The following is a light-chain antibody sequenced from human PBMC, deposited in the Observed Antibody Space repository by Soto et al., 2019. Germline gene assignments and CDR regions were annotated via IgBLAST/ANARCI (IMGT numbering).Light chain of an antibody. J-gene: IGLJ1*01. CDR1: SSDVGDYNY. V-gene: IGLV2-11*01. Sequence: QSVLTQPRSVSGSPGQSVTISCTGTSSDVGDYNYVSWYQQHPGKAPKLMIYDVNKRPSGVPDRFSGSKSGNTASLTISGLQAEDEADYYCAAWDDSLNASVFGGGTKLTVL. CDR3: AAWDDSLNASV. CDR2: DVN.